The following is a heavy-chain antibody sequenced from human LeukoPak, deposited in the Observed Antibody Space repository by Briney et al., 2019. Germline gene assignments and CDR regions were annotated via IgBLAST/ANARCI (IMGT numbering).Heavy chain of an antibody. CDR2: ISSSGSTI. J-gene: IGHJ3*02. D-gene: IGHD7-27*01. CDR1: GFTFSDYY. CDR3: VKETGDVGQGGFEI. Sequence: GGSLRLSCAASGFTFSDYYMSWIRQAPGKGLEWVSYISSSGSTIYYADSVKGRFTISSDSSKNTMFLQMSSLTPEDTAVYYCVKETGDVGQGGFEIWGQGTMVIVS. V-gene: IGHV3-11*04.